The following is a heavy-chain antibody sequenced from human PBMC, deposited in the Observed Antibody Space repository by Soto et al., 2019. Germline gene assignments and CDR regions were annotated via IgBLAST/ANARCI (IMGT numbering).Heavy chain of an antibody. J-gene: IGHJ4*02. Sequence: GESLKISCKASGYSFSTYWIAWVRQRHGKGLDWMGIIYPGDSDTRYSPSFQGQVTISVDNSIDTAYLEWTTLRASDSAMYYCARHSLATQPGDYWGQGTRVTVSS. CDR3: ARHSLATQPGDY. CDR2: IYPGDSDT. V-gene: IGHV5-51*01. CDR1: GYSFSTYW. D-gene: IGHD5-12*01.